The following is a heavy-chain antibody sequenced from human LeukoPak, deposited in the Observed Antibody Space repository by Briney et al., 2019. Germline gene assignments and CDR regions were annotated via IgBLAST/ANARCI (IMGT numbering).Heavy chain of an antibody. Sequence: PGGSLRMFCAASAFNFSSYEMNWFRQALGEGLEWVSYISSSGNTIYYADSVKGRFTISRDNAKNSLYLQMNSLRAEDTAVYYCARERGLGAFDIWGQGTMVTVSS. CDR3: ARERGLGAFDI. D-gene: IGHD3/OR15-3a*01. J-gene: IGHJ3*02. CDR2: ISSSGNTI. V-gene: IGHV3-48*03. CDR1: AFNFSSYE.